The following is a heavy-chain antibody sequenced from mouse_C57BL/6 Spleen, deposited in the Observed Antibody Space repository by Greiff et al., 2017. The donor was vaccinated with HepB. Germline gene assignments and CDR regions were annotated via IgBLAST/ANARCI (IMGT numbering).Heavy chain of an antibody. V-gene: IGHV5-4*03. D-gene: IGHD1-1*01. CDR2: ISDGGSYT. J-gene: IGHJ4*01. CDR3: ARASILLRYLYAMDY. CDR1: GFTFSSYA. Sequence: EVKVEESGGGLVKPGGSLKLSCAASGFTFSSYAMSWVRQTPEKRLEWVATISDGGSYTYYPDNVKGRFTISRDNAKNNLYLQMSHLKSEDTAMYYCARASILLRYLYAMDYWGQGTSVTVSS.